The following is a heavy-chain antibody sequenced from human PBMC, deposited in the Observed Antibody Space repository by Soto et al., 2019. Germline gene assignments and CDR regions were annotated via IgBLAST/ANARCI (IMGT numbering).Heavy chain of an antibody. Sequence: QVQLVESGGGLVKPGGSLRLSCAASGFTFSDYYMSWIRQAPGKGLEWVSYISCSSSYTNYADSVKGRFTISRDNAKNSLYGQMNSLRAGERGVYYWGRGGGRSWGFDPWGQGTLVTVSS. CDR3: GRGGGRSWGFDP. CDR2: ISCSSSYT. V-gene: IGHV3-11*06. D-gene: IGHD3-16*01. J-gene: IGHJ5*02. CDR1: GFTFSDYY.